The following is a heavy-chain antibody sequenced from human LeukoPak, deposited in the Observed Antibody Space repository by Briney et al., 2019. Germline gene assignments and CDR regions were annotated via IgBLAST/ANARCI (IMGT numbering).Heavy chain of an antibody. CDR2: ISAYNGNT. D-gene: IGHD4-23*01. V-gene: IGHV1-18*01. CDR3: ARTSPTVVTLYGMDV. Sequence: ASVKVSCKASGYTFTSYGISWVRQAPGQGLEWMGWISAYNGNTNYAQKLQGRVTMTTDTSTSTAYMELRSLRSDDTAVYYCARTSPTVVTLYGMDVWGQGTTVTVSS. CDR1: GYTFTSYG. J-gene: IGHJ6*02.